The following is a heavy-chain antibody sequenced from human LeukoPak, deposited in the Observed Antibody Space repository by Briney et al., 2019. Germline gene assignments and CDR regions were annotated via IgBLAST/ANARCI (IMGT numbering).Heavy chain of an antibody. J-gene: IGHJ5*02. CDR3: AKVDLPGYYDSSGYSPFDP. CDR1: GFTFDDYA. Sequence: GGSLRLSCAASGFTFDDYAMHWVRQAPGKGLEWVSAISGSGGSTYYADSVKGRFTISRDNSKNTLYLQMNSLRAEDTAVYYCAKVDLPGYYDSSGYSPFDPWGQGTLVTVSS. V-gene: IGHV3-23*01. CDR2: ISGSGGST. D-gene: IGHD3-22*01.